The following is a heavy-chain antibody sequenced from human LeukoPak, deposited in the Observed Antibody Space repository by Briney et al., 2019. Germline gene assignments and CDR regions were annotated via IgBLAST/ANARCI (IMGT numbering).Heavy chain of an antibody. V-gene: IGHV3-30*04. Sequence: GSSLRLSCAVSGFTFNDYAIHWVRQAPGKGLEWVAVISYDGRDKYYADSGKGRFTTFRDNSKNTLSLQMNSLRPEDTAVYYCARDNAEAFDYWGQGTLVTVSS. CDR2: ISYDGRDK. CDR3: ARDNAEAFDY. CDR1: GFTFNDYA. J-gene: IGHJ4*02.